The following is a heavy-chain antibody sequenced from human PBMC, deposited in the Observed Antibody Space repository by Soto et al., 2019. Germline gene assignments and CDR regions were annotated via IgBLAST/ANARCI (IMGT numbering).Heavy chain of an antibody. CDR1: GFTFNGYW. J-gene: IGHJ4*02. Sequence: EVQLVESGGGLVQPGGSLRLSCAASGFTFNGYWMSWVRQAPGKGLEWVANIKPDGSDQYYLDSVKGRFTLSKDNDKISLYLQMNSLRAEDTAVYYCTRDPSAGASDYWGQGTLVTVSS. V-gene: IGHV3-7*01. D-gene: IGHD6-13*01. CDR2: IKPDGSDQ. CDR3: TRDPSAGASDY.